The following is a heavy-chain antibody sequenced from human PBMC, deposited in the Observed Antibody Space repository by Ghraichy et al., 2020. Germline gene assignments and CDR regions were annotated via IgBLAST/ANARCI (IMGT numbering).Heavy chain of an antibody. Sequence: ESLNISCTVSGGSMSDYYWSWIRQPAGKGLEWIGRISASGSTHYNPSLESRVTMSLDTSKNQFSLNLRSVTAADTAIYYCARQWSGDYWGQGTLVTVSS. J-gene: IGHJ4*02. CDR2: ISASGST. CDR1: GGSMSDYY. CDR3: ARQWSGDY. V-gene: IGHV4-4*07. D-gene: IGHD2-15*01.